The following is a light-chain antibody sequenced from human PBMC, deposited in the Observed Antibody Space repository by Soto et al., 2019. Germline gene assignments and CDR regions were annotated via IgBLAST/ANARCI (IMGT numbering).Light chain of an antibody. CDR2: TAS. CDR1: QRISSL. V-gene: IGKV1-39*01. CDR3: QQSHHFPYT. J-gene: IGKJ2*01. Sequence: DIQMTQSPSSLSASVGDRVTITCRASQRISSLLNWYQQKPGKAPNLLIYTASILQTGAPSRFSGSGSETDFTLTISSLQPEDSGTYFCQQSHHFPYTFGQGTDLEIK.